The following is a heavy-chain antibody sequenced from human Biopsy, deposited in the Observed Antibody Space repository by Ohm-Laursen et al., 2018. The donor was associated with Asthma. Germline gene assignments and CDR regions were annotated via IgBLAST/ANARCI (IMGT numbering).Heavy chain of an antibody. Sequence: SLRLSCAASGFTFSSYYMHWVRQAPGKGLVWVSNIKSDGSSTSYADYVKGRFTISRDNAKHTVYLQMNNLRAEDTAVYYCASELGIGYWGQGILVTVSS. J-gene: IGHJ4*02. V-gene: IGHV3-74*01. D-gene: IGHD7-27*01. CDR2: IKSDGSST. CDR3: ASELGIGY. CDR1: GFTFSSYY.